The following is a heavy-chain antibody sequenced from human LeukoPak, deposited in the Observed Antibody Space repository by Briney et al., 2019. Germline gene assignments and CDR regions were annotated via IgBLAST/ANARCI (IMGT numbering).Heavy chain of an antibody. CDR3: AGRIAPGPRPHDY. J-gene: IGHJ4*02. Sequence: SETLSLTCAVYGGSFSGYYWSWIRQPPGKGLEWIGEINHSGSTNYNPSLKSRVTISVDTSKNQFSLKLSSVTAADTAVYYCAGRIAPGPRPHDYWGQGTLVTVSS. D-gene: IGHD1-14*01. CDR2: INHSGST. CDR1: GGSFSGYY. V-gene: IGHV4-34*01.